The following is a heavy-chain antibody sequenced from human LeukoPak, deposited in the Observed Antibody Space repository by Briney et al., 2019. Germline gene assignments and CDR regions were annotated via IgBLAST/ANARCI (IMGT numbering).Heavy chain of an antibody. V-gene: IGHV3-23*01. J-gene: IGHJ3*02. CDR1: GFTFSGYD. Sequence: GGSLRLSCAASGFTFSGYDMQWVRQAPGKGLEWVSGISRSGPTYYRDSVKGRFTISRDNSKDTLYLRMDSLRAEDTATYYCAKGESFAFAMWGQGTMVTVSS. CDR3: AKGESFAFAM. CDR2: ISRSGPT.